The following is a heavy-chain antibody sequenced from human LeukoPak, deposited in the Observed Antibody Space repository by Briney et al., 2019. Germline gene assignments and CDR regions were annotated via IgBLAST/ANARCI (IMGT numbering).Heavy chain of an antibody. CDR2: ISGGGGNT. V-gene: IGHV3-23*01. CDR3: AKDQSYGSGSYFDY. D-gene: IGHD3-10*01. J-gene: IGHJ4*02. Sequence: PGGSLRLSCAASGFTFSSYAMSWVRQAPGKGLEWVSGISGGGGNTYYADSVKGRFTISRDNSKNTLYLQMNSLRAEDTAVYYCAKDQSYGSGSYFDYWGQGTLVTVSS. CDR1: GFTFSSYA.